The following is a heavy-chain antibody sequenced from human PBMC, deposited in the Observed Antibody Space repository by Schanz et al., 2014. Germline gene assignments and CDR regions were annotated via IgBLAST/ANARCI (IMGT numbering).Heavy chain of an antibody. CDR1: GFTFRGYA. CDR3: AKGRFGELSAFDI. D-gene: IGHD3-10*01. CDR2: ISDSGDTA. Sequence: EVQLLESGGGLVQPGGSLRLSCAASGFTFRGYAMSWVRQAPGRGLEWVSLISDSGDTAYYADSVKGRFTISRDNFKNTLYLQMNSLRAEDTAVYYCAKGRFGELSAFDIWGQGTMVTVSS. V-gene: IGHV3-23*01. J-gene: IGHJ3*02.